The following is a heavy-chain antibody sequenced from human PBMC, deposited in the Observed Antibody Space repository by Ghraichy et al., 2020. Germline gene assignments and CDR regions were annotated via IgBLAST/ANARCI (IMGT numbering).Heavy chain of an antibody. J-gene: IGHJ4*02. D-gene: IGHD1-26*01. V-gene: IGHV1-2*06. CDR2: INPNSGGT. CDR1: TFTGYY. Sequence: TFTGYYMHWVRQATGQGLEWLGRINPNSGGTNYAQKFQGRVTMTRDTSISTAYMELSRLRSDDTAVYYCARGIVGATSNWGQGTLVTVSS. CDR3: ARGIVGATSN.